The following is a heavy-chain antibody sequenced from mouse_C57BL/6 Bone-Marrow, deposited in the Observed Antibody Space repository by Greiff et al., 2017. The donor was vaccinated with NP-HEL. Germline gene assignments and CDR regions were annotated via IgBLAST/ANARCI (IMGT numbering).Heavy chain of an antibody. CDR1: GFTFSDYG. D-gene: IGHD1-1*01. CDR2: ISNLAYSI. Sequence: EVQRVESGGGLVQPGGSLKLSCAASGFTFSDYGMAWVRQAPRKGPEWVAFISNLAYSINYADTVTGRFTISRENAKNTLYLEMSSLRSEDTAMYYCARERNYYGTTDGYWYFGVWGTGTTVTVSS. V-gene: IGHV5-15*01. J-gene: IGHJ1*03. CDR3: ARERNYYGTTDGYWYFGV.